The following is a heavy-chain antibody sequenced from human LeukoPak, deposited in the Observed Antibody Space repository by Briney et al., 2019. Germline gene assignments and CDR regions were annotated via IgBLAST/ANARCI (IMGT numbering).Heavy chain of an antibody. V-gene: IGHV1-2*02. J-gene: IGHJ5*02. CDR1: GYTFTGYY. D-gene: IGHD2-21*02. CDR3: ARVGGIVVVTAMVFDP. CDR2: INPNSGGT. Sequence: ASVKVSCKASGYTFTGYYMHWVRQAPGQGLEWMGWINPNSGGTNYAQKFQGRVTMTRDTSISTAHMELSRLRSDDTAVYYCARVGGIVVVTAMVFDPWGQGTLVTVSS.